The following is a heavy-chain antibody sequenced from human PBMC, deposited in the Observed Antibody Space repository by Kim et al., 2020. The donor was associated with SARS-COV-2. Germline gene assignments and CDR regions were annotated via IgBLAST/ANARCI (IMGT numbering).Heavy chain of an antibody. D-gene: IGHD3-10*01. J-gene: IGHJ5*02. CDR3: ARSGGFGESRDWFDP. V-gene: IGHV5-10-1*01. Sequence: GESLKISCKGSGYSFTSYWISWVRQMPGKGLEWMGRIDPSDSYTNYSPSFQGHVTISADKSISTAYLQWSSLKASDTAMYYCARSGGFGESRDWFDPWGQGTLVTVSS. CDR2: IDPSDSYT. CDR1: GYSFTSYW.